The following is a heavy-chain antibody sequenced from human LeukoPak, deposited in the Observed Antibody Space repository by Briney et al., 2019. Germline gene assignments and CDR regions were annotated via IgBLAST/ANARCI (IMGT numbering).Heavy chain of an antibody. CDR3: ARDSEVYYYDSSGYDSY. Sequence: ASVKVSCKASGYTFTGYHIHWVRQAPGQGLEWMGWINPNSGGTNYAQKFQGRVTMTRDTSISTAYMELSRLRSDDTAVYYCARDSEVYYYDSSGYDSYWGQGTLVTVSS. V-gene: IGHV1-2*02. CDR1: GYTFTGYH. CDR2: INPNSGGT. D-gene: IGHD3-22*01. J-gene: IGHJ4*02.